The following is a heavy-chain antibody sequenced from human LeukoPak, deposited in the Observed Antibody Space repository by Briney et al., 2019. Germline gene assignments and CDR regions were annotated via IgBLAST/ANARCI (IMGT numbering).Heavy chain of an antibody. CDR1: GNTFTNYW. D-gene: IGHD1-26*01. Sequence: GESLKISCKGSGNTFTNYWIAWVRQMPGKGLEWMGIIYPGDSDTRYSPSFQGQVTISADKSISTAYLQWSSLKASDTAMYYCARRYSGSYYVVDYWGQGTLVTVSS. CDR2: IYPGDSDT. CDR3: ARRYSGSYYVVDY. J-gene: IGHJ4*02. V-gene: IGHV5-51*01.